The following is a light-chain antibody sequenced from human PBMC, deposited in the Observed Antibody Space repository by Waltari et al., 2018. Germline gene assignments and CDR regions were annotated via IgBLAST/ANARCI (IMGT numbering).Light chain of an antibody. CDR1: SSNLGAGYD. CDR2: GHN. CDR3: QSYDSSVSAWV. J-gene: IGLJ3*02. Sequence: QSVLTQPPSVSGAPGQSITISCPGSSSNLGAGYDVHWYQHLPGTAPKLLIYGHNNRPSGVPDRFSGSKSGTSASLAITGLQAEDEADYYCQSYDSSVSAWVFGGGTKLTVV. V-gene: IGLV1-40*01.